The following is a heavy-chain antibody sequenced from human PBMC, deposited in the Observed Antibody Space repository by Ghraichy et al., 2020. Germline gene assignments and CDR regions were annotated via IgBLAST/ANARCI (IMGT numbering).Heavy chain of an antibody. Sequence: GGSLRLSCAASGFTFSTFAMRWVRQAPGKGLEWVSAISGSGATTYYADSVKGRFTISRDNSKDTLFLHMNSLRAEDTAVYYCTKSIVGPTTRYFDYWGQGTLVTVSS. D-gene: IGHD1-26*01. CDR2: ISGSGATT. J-gene: IGHJ4*02. CDR1: GFTFSTFA. V-gene: IGHV3-23*01. CDR3: TKSIVGPTTRYFDY.